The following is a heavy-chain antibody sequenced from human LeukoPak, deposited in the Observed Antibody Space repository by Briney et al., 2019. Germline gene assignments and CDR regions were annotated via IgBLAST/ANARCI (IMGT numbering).Heavy chain of an antibody. CDR2: ISYDGSNK. Sequence: PGGSLRLSGAASGFTFSSYGMHWVRQAPGTGLEWVAVISYDGSNKYYADSVKGRFTISRDNSKNTLYLQMNSLRAEDTAVYYCAKDVGYCSSTSCYGPWGQGTLVTVSS. J-gene: IGHJ4*02. D-gene: IGHD2-2*01. V-gene: IGHV3-30*18. CDR3: AKDVGYCSSTSCYGP. CDR1: GFTFSSYG.